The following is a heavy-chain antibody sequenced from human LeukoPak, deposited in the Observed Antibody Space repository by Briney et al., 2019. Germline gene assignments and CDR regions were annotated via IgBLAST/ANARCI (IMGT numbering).Heavy chain of an antibody. V-gene: IGHV4-59*01. CDR2: IYYSGST. J-gene: IGHJ4*02. CDR1: GGSISSYY. CDR3: ARDGGYYDFWSGYYEY. D-gene: IGHD3-3*01. Sequence: PSETLSLTCTLSGGSISSYYWSWIRQPPGKGLEWIGYIYYSGSTNYNPSLKSRVTISVDTSKNQFSLKLSSVTAADTAVYYCARDGGYYDFWSGYYEYWGQGTLVTVSS.